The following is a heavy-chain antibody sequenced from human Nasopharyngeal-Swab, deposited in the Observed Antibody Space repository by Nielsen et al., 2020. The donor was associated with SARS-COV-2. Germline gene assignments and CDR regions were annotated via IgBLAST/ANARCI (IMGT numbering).Heavy chain of an antibody. CDR3: ARLAICGGDCYPFDY. D-gene: IGHD2-21*02. V-gene: IGHV1-18*01. Sequence: GESLKISCKASGYTFTSYGISWVRQAPGQGLEWMGWISAYNGNTNYAQKLQGRVTMTTDTSTSTAYMELRSLRSDDTAVYYCARLAICGGDCYPFDYWGQGTLVTVSS. CDR2: ISAYNGNT. CDR1: GYTFTSYG. J-gene: IGHJ4*02.